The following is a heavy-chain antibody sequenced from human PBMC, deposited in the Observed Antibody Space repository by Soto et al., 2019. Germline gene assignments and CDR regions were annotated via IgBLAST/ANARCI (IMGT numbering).Heavy chain of an antibody. J-gene: IGHJ6*03. CDR2: IYYSGST. Sequence: PSETLSLTCTVSGGSISSYYWSWIRQPPGKGLEWIGYIYYSGSTNYNPSLKSRVTISVDTSKNQFSLKLSSVTTADTAVYYCASAAYYYGSGSYYYYYYYYMDVWGKGTTVTVSS. CDR1: GGSISSYY. V-gene: IGHV4-59*01. D-gene: IGHD3-10*01. CDR3: ASAAYYYGSGSYYYYYYYYMDV.